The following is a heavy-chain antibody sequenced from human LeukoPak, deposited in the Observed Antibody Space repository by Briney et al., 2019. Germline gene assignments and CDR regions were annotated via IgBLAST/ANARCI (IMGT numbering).Heavy chain of an antibody. CDR3: ARRGDGGRSFDY. J-gene: IGHJ4*02. Sequence: GGSLRLSCAASGFTVSTNYMSWVRQAPGKGLEWVSLIYSGGSTYYADSVKGRFTISRDNSKNTLYLQVNSLRAEDTALYYCARRGDGGRSFDYWGQGTLVTVSS. D-gene: IGHD4-23*01. CDR2: IYSGGST. CDR1: GFTVSTNY. V-gene: IGHV3-53*01.